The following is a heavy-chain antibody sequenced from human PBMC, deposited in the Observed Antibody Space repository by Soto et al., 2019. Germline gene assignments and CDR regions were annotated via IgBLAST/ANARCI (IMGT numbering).Heavy chain of an antibody. CDR1: GFDFSNYN. V-gene: IGHV3-48*02. CDR3: ARDGSRGYDMDV. CDR2: ISNTARTI. Sequence: EVQVVESGGGLIQPGGSLRLSCAGSGFDFSNYNMDWVRQAPGKGLVWISYISNTARTIFYADSVKGRFTISRDNARNSLFLQMNSLRDEDTAVYYCARDGSRGYDMDVWGQGTTVTVSS. J-gene: IGHJ6*02. D-gene: IGHD1-1*01.